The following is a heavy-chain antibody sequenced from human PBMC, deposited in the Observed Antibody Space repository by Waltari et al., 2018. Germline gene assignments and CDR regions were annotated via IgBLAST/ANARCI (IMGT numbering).Heavy chain of an antibody. V-gene: IGHV4-4*02. Sequence: QVQLQESGPGLVKPSGTLSLTCAVSGASISSNYWWSWVRPSPGKGLEWIGQIHHSGRTFSTPSLKSRITSSVDKSKNQFSLNLSSVNDADTAVYYCAADRGNGLYFDYWGQGTLVTVSS. CDR2: IHHSGRT. J-gene: IGHJ4*02. D-gene: IGHD2-15*01. CDR1: GASISSNYW. CDR3: AADRGNGLYFDY.